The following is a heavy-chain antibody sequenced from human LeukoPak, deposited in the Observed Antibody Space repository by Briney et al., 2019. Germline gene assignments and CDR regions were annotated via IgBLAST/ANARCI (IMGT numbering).Heavy chain of an antibody. CDR3: ARVAHSIVVVPAAIRASYYYYMDV. J-gene: IGHJ6*03. D-gene: IGHD2-2*01. V-gene: IGHV4-39*07. CDR2: IYYSGST. CDR1: GGSISSSSYY. Sequence: PSETLSLTCTVSGGSISSSSYYWGWIRQPPGKGLEWIGSIYYSGSTYYNPSLKSRVTISVDTSKNQFSLKLSSVTAADTAVYYCARVAHSIVVVPAAIRASYYYYMDVWGKGTTVTISS.